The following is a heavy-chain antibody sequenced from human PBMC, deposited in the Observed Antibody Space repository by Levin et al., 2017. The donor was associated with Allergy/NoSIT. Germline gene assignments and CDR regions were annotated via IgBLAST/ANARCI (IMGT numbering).Heavy chain of an antibody. Sequence: GASVKVSCKPSGYTFTTYAMNWVRQAPGQGLEWMGWINTNTGNPTYAPGFTGRYVFSLDTSVATAYLQISSLKAEDTAMYFCARDGLRASSAYDPIDYWGQGTLVTVSS. J-gene: IGHJ4*02. CDR1: GYTFTTYA. V-gene: IGHV7-4-1*02. CDR3: ARDGLRASSAYDPIDY. D-gene: IGHD5-12*01. CDR2: INTNTGNP.